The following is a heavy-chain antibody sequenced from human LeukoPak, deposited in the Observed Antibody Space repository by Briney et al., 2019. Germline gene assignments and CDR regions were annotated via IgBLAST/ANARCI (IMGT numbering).Heavy chain of an antibody. J-gene: IGHJ4*02. Sequence: GGSLRLSCVASEFAFSNVWMSWVRQTPGKGLEWVGRIKSKTDGGTADYAAPVKGRFTISRDDSKDTLYLQMNSLKTEDTAVYYCTTESNGGSDSWGRGTLVTVSS. D-gene: IGHD4-23*01. CDR3: TTESNGGSDS. V-gene: IGHV3-15*01. CDR1: EFAFSNVW. CDR2: IKSKTDGGTA.